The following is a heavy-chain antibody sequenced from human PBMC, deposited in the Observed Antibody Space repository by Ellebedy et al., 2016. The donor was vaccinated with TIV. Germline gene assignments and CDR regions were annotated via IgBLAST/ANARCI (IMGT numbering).Heavy chain of an antibody. CDR3: ARDRSTVVTEY. CDR1: GFTSGTSW. CDR2: IKQDGSEK. Sequence: PGGSLRLSCAAPGFTSGTSWMSWVPPAPGKGLEWVANIKQDGSEKYYVDSVKGRFTISRDNAKNSLYLQMNSLRDEDTAVYYCARDRSTVVTEYWGQGTLVTVSS. V-gene: IGHV3-7*01. D-gene: IGHD4-23*01. J-gene: IGHJ4*02.